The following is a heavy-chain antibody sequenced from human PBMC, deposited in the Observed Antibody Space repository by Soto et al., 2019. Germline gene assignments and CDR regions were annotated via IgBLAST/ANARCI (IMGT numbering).Heavy chain of an antibody. CDR2: ISSSSSTI. D-gene: IGHD5-18*01. CDR3: ARVNSYSYYYYGMDV. V-gene: IGHV3-48*02. CDR1: GFTFSSYS. Sequence: LRLSCAASGFTFSSYSMNWVRQAPVKGLGWVSYISSSSSTIYYADSVKGRFTISRDNAKNSLYLQMNSLRDEDTAVYYCARVNSYSYYYYGMDVWGQGTTVTVSS. J-gene: IGHJ6*02.